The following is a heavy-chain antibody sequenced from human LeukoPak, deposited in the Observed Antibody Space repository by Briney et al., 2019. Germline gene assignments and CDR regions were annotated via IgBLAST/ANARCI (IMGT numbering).Heavy chain of an antibody. D-gene: IGHD3-10*01. CDR1: GGSISSSSYY. Sequence: SETLSLTCSVSGGSISSSSYYWGWIRQPPGKGLEWIGSIYYSGSTYYNPSLKSRVTISVDTSKNQFSLKLSSVTAEDTAVYYCTRQSGGDYYGSGSTVLSGVNWGQGTLVTVSS. CDR2: IYYSGST. V-gene: IGHV4-39*07. CDR3: TRQSGGDYYGSGSTVLSGVN. J-gene: IGHJ4*02.